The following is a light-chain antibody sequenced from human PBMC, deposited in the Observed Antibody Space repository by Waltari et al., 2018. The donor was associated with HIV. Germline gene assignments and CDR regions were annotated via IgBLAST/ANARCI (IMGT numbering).Light chain of an antibody. CDR3: CSYAGNYTFV. V-gene: IGLV2-11*01. J-gene: IGLJ2*01. CDR2: DVS. Sequence: QSALTHPRTVSGSPGQSVTIPRNATSSDVGGYNYAPWDQQHPGKAPQFMIYDVSKRPSGVPDRFSGSKSGNTASLTISGLQAEDEADYYCCSYAGNYTFVFGGGTKLTVL. CDR1: SSDVGGYNY.